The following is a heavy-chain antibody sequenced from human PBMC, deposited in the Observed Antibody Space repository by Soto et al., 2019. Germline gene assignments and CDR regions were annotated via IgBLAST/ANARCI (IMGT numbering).Heavy chain of an antibody. CDR2: IWYDGSNK. CDR1: GFTFSSYG. Sequence: QVQLVESGGGVVQPGRSLRLSCAASGFTFSSYGMHWVRQAPGKGLEWVAVIWYDGSNKYYADSVKGRFTISRDNSKNAVYLQMNSLRAEDTAVYYCARDGCSGGGGSGGDDDYYGMDVWGQGTTVNVSS. D-gene: IGHD2-15*01. J-gene: IGHJ6*02. V-gene: IGHV3-33*01. CDR3: ARDGCSGGGGSGGDDDYYGMDV.